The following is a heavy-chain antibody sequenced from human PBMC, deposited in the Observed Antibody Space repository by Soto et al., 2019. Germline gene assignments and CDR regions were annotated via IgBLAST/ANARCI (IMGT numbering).Heavy chain of an antibody. Sequence: QVQLVESGGGVVQPGRSLRLSCAASGFTFSSYGMQWVRQAPGKGLEWVTVIWYDGSSKYYVEYVKGRFTISRDNSKNTLYLQMNSLRVEDTAVYYCARSGSGSNYYYGVDVWGQGTTVIVSS. D-gene: IGHD3-10*01. J-gene: IGHJ6*02. CDR3: ARSGSGSNYYYGVDV. CDR1: GFTFSSYG. CDR2: IWYDGSSK. V-gene: IGHV3-33*01.